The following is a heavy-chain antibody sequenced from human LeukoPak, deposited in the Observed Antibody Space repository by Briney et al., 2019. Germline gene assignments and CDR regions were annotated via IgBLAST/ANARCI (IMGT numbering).Heavy chain of an antibody. Sequence: GGSLRLSCAASGFTFSSYGMHWVRQAPGKGLEWVAFIRYDGSNKYYADSVKGRFTISRDNSKNTLYLQMNSLRAGDTAVYYCAKDHRVNDSSAYLDYWGQGTLVTVSS. CDR3: AKDHRVNDSSAYLDY. CDR1: GFTFSSYG. V-gene: IGHV3-30*02. CDR2: IRYDGSNK. D-gene: IGHD3-22*01. J-gene: IGHJ4*02.